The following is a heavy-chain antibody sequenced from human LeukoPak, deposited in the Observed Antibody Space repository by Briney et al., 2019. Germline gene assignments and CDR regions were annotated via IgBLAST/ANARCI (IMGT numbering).Heavy chain of an antibody. Sequence: KASETLSLTCTVSGGSISNRSYYWGWIRQPPGKGLEWIGSIYYSGSTYYNPSLKSRVTISVDTSKNQFSLKLSSVTAADTAVYYCARHLEPTDYYDSSGYNYWGQGTLVTVSS. J-gene: IGHJ4*02. V-gene: IGHV4-39*01. CDR1: GGSISNRSYY. CDR3: ARHLEPTDYYDSSGYNY. CDR2: IYYSGST. D-gene: IGHD3-22*01.